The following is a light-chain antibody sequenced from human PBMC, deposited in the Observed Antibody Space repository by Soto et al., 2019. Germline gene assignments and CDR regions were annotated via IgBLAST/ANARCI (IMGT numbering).Light chain of an antibody. Sequence: ALTQPASVSGSPGQSIAISCTGTSSDVGGYNYVSWYQQHPGKAPKLMVYDVNDRPSGVSDRFSGSKSGNTASLTISGLQAEDEADYYCSSYTSSSTYVFGTGTKVTVL. CDR2: DVN. CDR3: SSYTSSSTYV. CDR1: SSDVGGYNY. J-gene: IGLJ1*01. V-gene: IGLV2-14*01.